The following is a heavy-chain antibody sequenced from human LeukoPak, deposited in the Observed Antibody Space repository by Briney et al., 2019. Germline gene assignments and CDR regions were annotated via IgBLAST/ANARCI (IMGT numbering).Heavy chain of an antibody. CDR3: ARWLQWAPEGFYFDY. CDR2: IYHSGST. Sequence: SETLSLTCTVSGGSISSGDYYWSWIRQPRGKGLEWIGCIYHSGSTYYNPSLKSRVTISVDRSKKQFSLKLSSVTAADTAVYYCARWLQWAPEGFYFDYWGQGTLVTVSS. D-gene: IGHD5-24*01. J-gene: IGHJ4*02. V-gene: IGHV4-30-2*01. CDR1: GGSISSGDYY.